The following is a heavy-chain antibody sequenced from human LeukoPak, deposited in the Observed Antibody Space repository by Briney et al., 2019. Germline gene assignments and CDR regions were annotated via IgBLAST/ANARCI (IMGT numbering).Heavy chain of an antibody. CDR3: ATYGSGSYYYYYYYGMDV. V-gene: IGHV1-69*13. CDR2: IIPIFGTA. J-gene: IGHJ6*02. CDR1: GGTFSSYA. D-gene: IGHD3-10*01. Sequence: ASVKVSCKASGGTFSSYAISWVRQAPGQGLEWMGGIIPIFGTANYAQKFQGRVTITADESTSTAYMELSSLRSEDTAVYYCATYGSGSYYYYYYYGMDVWGQGTTVTVSS.